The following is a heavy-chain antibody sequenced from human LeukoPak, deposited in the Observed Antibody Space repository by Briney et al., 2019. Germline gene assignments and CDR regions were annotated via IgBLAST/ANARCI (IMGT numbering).Heavy chain of an antibody. V-gene: IGHV4-61*01. CDR1: GYSISSGYY. Sequence: PETLSLTCTVSGYSISSGYYWGWIRQPPGKGLEWIGYIYNRWTTNYNPSLKSRVTISIYTSKNQFSLKLSSVTTADTAVYYCARGEYCGGDCYPTFDYWGQGTLVTVSS. D-gene: IGHD2-21*02. CDR2: IYNRWTT. J-gene: IGHJ4*02. CDR3: ARGEYCGGDCYPTFDY.